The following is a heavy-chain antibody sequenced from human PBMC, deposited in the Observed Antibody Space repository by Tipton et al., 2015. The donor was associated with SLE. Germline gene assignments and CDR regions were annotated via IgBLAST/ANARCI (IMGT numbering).Heavy chain of an antibody. CDR1: GFTFSNYA. Sequence: LRLSCSASGFTFSNYAMNWVRQAPGKGLEWIGYIYNSGGTDYSPSLKSRVTISADTSKNQFSLKLSSVTAADTAVYYCARGGVGGYDYFDYWGQGTLVTVSS. D-gene: IGHD5-12*01. CDR2: IYNSGGT. J-gene: IGHJ4*02. CDR3: ARGGVGGYDYFDY. V-gene: IGHV4-31*02.